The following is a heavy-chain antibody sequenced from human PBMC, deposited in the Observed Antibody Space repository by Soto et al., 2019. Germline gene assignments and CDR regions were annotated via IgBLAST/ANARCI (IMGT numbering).Heavy chain of an antibody. Sequence: QVQLVASGGGVVQPGRSLRLSCTSSTISINVHGIQWVRQAPAKGLEWLAFISNDGRVQYYADSVKGRFTISRDYSKNTVDLQMNSLRNEETAVYYCARDIWSGDYKWFDSWGPGTLVTVSS. CDR2: ISNDGRVQ. D-gene: IGHD3-3*01. CDR3: ARDIWSGDYKWFDS. V-gene: IGHV3-30*03. CDR1: TISINVHG. J-gene: IGHJ5*01.